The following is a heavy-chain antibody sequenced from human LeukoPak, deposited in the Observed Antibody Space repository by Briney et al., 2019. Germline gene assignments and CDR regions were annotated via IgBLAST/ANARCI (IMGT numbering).Heavy chain of an antibody. CDR1: GFTFSNYN. V-gene: IGHV3-21*01. J-gene: IGHJ4*02. CDR3: SEVALSGY. CDR2: ISSSSTYM. D-gene: IGHD5-12*01. Sequence: GGSLTLSCAASGFTFSNYNMNWVRQPPGKGLEWVSSISSSSTYMYYADSVKGRFTISRDNAKTSLYLQMNSVRAEDTAVYCCSEVALSGYWGQGTLVTVSS.